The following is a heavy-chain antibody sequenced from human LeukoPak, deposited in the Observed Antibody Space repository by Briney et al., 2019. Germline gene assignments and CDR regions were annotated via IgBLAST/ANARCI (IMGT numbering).Heavy chain of an antibody. CDR1: GFTLDDYA. D-gene: IGHD5-12*01. J-gene: IGHJ6*02. CDR2: ISGDGGST. V-gene: IGHV3-43*02. CDR3: AKDISYSGYDYDYYYYGMDV. Sequence: PGGSLRLSCAASGFTLDDYAMHWVRQAPEKGLEWVSLISGDGGSTYYADSVKGRFTISRDNSKNSLYLQMNSLRTEDTALYYCAKDISYSGYDYDYYYYGMDVWGQGTTVTVSS.